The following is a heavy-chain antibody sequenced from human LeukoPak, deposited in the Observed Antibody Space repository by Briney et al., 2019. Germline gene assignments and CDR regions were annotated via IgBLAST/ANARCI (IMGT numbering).Heavy chain of an antibody. Sequence: PGGSLRLSCAASGFTFSDYYMSWIRQAPGKGLEWVSYISSSGSTIYYADSVKGRFTISRDNSKNTLYLQMNSLRAGNTAVYYCAKDGPYCGGDCYIGAFDIWGQGTMVTVSS. CDR3: AKDGPYCGGDCYIGAFDI. CDR2: ISSSGSTI. CDR1: GFTFSDYY. V-gene: IGHV3-11*04. D-gene: IGHD2-21*01. J-gene: IGHJ3*02.